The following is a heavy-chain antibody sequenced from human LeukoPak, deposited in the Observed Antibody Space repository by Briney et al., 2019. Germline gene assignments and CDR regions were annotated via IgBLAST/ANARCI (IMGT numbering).Heavy chain of an antibody. V-gene: IGHV1-69*04. CDR1: GGTFSSYT. D-gene: IGHD4-17*01. CDR3: ARDVSPTVTALLDP. Sequence: SVKVSCKASGGTFSSYTISWVRQAPGQGLEWMGRIIPILGIANYAQKFQGRVTITADKSTSTAYMELSSLRSEDTAVYYCARDVSPTVTALLDPWGQGTLVTVSS. CDR2: IIPILGIA. J-gene: IGHJ5*02.